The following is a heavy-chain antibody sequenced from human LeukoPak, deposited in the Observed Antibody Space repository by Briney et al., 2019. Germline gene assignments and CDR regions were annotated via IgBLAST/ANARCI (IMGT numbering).Heavy chain of an antibody. CDR3: ARGSEWELLSCDY. CDR1: GFTFSSYA. Sequence: GGSLRLSCAASGFTFSSYAMSWVRQAPGKGLEWVSAISGSGGSTYYADSVKGRFTISRDNAKNSLYLQMNSLRAEDTAVYYCARGSEWELLSCDYWGQGTLVTVSS. CDR2: ISGSGGST. V-gene: IGHV3-23*01. D-gene: IGHD1-26*01. J-gene: IGHJ4*02.